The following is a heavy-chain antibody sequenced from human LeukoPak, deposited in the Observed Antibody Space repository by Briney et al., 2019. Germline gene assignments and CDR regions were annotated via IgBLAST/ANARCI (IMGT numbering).Heavy chain of an antibody. CDR3: ARVAGTIRIRPQPFGDGMDV. CDR2: ISGSGRST. D-gene: IGHD3-16*01. Sequence: TGGSLRLSCAASRFTFSNYVMSWVRQAPGGGLECVSAISGSGRSTYYADSVRGRFTISRDNSKNTLYLQMNSLRAEDTALYYCARVAGTIRIRPQPFGDGMDVWGQGTTVTVSS. J-gene: IGHJ6*02. CDR1: RFTFSNYV. V-gene: IGHV3-23*01.